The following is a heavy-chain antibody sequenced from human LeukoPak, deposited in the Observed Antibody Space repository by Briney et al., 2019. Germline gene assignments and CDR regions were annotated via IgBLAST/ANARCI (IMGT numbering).Heavy chain of an antibody. Sequence: GGSLRLSCAPSGFHLSDYYMSWIRQAPGKGVAWVSYISSSSSYTNYADSVKGRFTISRDNAKNSLYLQMNSLRAEDTAVYYCASRDYYDSSGYHYWGQGTLVTVSS. D-gene: IGHD3-22*01. J-gene: IGHJ4*02. CDR1: GFHLSDYY. CDR2: ISSSSSYT. CDR3: ASRDYYDSSGYHY. V-gene: IGHV3-11*03.